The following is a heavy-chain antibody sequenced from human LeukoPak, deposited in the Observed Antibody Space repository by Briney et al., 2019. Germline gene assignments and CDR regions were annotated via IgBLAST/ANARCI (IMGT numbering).Heavy chain of an antibody. V-gene: IGHV3-53*01. D-gene: IGHD7-27*01. CDR2: TYSGGST. CDR1: RFTVSSIY. CDR3: ARDGDGAFDI. J-gene: IGHJ3*02. Sequence: GGSLTLSCAASRFTVSSIYMIRLPQAPGKGRVGGPITYSGGSTYYADFVNGRFTISRDNSKNTQYLQMNSLRAEDTAVYYCARDGDGAFDIWGQGTMVTVSS.